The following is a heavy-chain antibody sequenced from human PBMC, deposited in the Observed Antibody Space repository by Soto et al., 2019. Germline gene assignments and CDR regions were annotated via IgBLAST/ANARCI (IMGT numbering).Heavy chain of an antibody. CDR3: AREPDSDDAFDI. J-gene: IGHJ3*02. CDR1: GFTFSSYW. Sequence: GGSLRLSCAASGFTFSSYWMSWVRQAPGKGLEWVANIKQDGSEKYYVDSVKGRFTISRDNAKNSLYLKMNSLRAEDMAVYYCAREPDSDDAFDIWGQGTMVTVSS. CDR2: IKQDGSEK. V-gene: IGHV3-7*01.